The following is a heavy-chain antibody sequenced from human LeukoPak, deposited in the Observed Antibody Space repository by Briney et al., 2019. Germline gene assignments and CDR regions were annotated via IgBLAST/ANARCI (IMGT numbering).Heavy chain of an antibody. V-gene: IGHV3-74*01. CDR3: ARASDSSGYYDY. CDR1: GLAFSAYK. CDR2: ISTDGYTT. J-gene: IGHJ4*02. Sequence: GGSLRLSCAASGLAFSAYKMHWVRQAPRKGLVWVSRISTDGYTTDYADFVQGRFTASRDDTKNTWSLEMNSLRAEDTAVYYCARASDSSGYYDYWGQGTLVTVSS. D-gene: IGHD3-22*01.